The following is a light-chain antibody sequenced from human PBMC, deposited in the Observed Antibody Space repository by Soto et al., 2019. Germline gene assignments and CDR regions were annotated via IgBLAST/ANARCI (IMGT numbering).Light chain of an antibody. Sequence: QSVLAQPPSASGTPGQRVTISCAGSSSNIGSHTVNWYQQLPGTAPKLLIYNNNQRPSGVPDRFSGSKSGTSASLAISGLQSEDEADYYCAAWDDSLNVRVFSGGTKVTVL. CDR1: SSNIGSHT. V-gene: IGLV1-44*01. CDR3: AAWDDSLNVRV. CDR2: NNN. J-gene: IGLJ3*02.